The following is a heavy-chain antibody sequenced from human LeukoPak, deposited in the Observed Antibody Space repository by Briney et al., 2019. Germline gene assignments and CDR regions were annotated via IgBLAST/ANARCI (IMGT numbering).Heavy chain of an antibody. CDR3: AKDRTVGASYWYFDL. V-gene: IGHV3-33*06. CDR1: GFTFTSYD. Sequence: GGSLRLSCAASGFTFTSYDMHWVRQAPGKGLEWVALIWYDGSNTYYADSVRGRFTISRDNSKNTLYLQMNSLRAEDTAIYYCAKDRTVGASYWYFDLWGRGTLVTVSS. J-gene: IGHJ2*01. D-gene: IGHD1-26*01. CDR2: IWYDGSNT.